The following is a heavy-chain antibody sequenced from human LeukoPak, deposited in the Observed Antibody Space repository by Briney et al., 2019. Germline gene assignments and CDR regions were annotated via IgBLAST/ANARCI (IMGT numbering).Heavy chain of an antibody. CDR2: IYHSGGT. V-gene: IGHV4-38-2*01. D-gene: IGHD6-13*01. J-gene: IGHJ4*02. CDR3: ARQSGMKATYYFDY. CDR1: GYSISSGYY. Sequence: PSETLSLTCAVSGYSISSGYYWGWIRQPPGKGLEWIGSIYHSGGTYYNPSLKSRVTISVDTSKNQFSLKLSSVTAADTAVYYCARQSGMKATYYFDYWGQGTLVTVSS.